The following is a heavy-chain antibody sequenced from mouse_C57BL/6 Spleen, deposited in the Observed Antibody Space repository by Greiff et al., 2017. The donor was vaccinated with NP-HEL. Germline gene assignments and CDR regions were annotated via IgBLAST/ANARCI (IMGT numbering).Heavy chain of an antibody. D-gene: IGHD2-4*01. CDR3: ARCDYDEGAWFAY. CDR2: IYPGDGDT. CDR1: GYAFSSSW. J-gene: IGHJ3*01. V-gene: IGHV1-82*01. Sequence: VKLQESGPELVKPGASVKISCKASGYAFSSSWMNWVKQRPGKGLEWIGRIYPGDGDTNYNGKFKGKATLTADKSSSTAYMQLSSLTSEDSAVYFCARCDYDEGAWFAYWGQGTLVTVSA.